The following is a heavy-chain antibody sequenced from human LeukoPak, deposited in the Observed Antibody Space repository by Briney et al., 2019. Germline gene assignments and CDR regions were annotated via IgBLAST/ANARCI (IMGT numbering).Heavy chain of an antibody. J-gene: IGHJ3*02. D-gene: IGHD2-2*01. Sequence: PSETLSPTCAVYGASFSGYYWSWIRHPPGKGLEWIGEINHSGSTNNNPSLKSRVTISVDTSKNQFSLKLSSVTAPDTPVYYCARMTRPPRRNFVLGPAARVFGSFDTLGQGTMVTVSS. CDR3: ARMTRPPRRNFVLGPAARVFGSFDT. CDR2: INHSGST. V-gene: IGHV4-34*01. CDR1: GASFSGYY.